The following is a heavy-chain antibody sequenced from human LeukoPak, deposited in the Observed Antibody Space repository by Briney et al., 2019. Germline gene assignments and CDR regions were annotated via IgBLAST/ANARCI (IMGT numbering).Heavy chain of an antibody. Sequence: ASVKVSCKASGGTFSSYAISWVRQAPGQGLEWMRGIIPIFGTANYAQKFQGRVTITADESTSTAYMELSSLRSEDTAVYYCAVTPNYYDSSGYDFAYWGQGTLVTVSS. CDR3: AVTPNYYDSSGYDFAY. D-gene: IGHD3-22*01. V-gene: IGHV1-69*13. J-gene: IGHJ4*02. CDR1: GGTFSSYA. CDR2: IIPIFGTA.